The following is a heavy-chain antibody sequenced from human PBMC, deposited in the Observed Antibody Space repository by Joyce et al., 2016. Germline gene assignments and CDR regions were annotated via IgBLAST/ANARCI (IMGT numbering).Heavy chain of an antibody. Sequence: QVQLQESGPGLVRPSQTLSLTCTVSGGSISSTTYYWSWIRQSPGKGLEWIGYIYYRGTTYYNPSLKSRVTISVDTAKNQFSLKGNSVTAADTAVYYCARDRTAAGTGKNWFDPWGQGTLVTVSS. D-gene: IGHD6-13*01. CDR3: ARDRTAAGTGKNWFDP. CDR1: GGSISSTTYY. V-gene: IGHV4-30-4*01. J-gene: IGHJ5*02. CDR2: IYYRGTT.